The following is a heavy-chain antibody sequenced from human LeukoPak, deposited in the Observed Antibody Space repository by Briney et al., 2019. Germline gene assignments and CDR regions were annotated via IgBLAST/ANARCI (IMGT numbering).Heavy chain of an antibody. CDR3: ARERFYSKPTSPGWTNY. CDR2: IIPKSGGT. Sequence: ASVEVSCKASGYIFNDFYIHWVRQAPGQGLEWMGWIIPKSGGTNYAQKFQGRVTMTTDTSTGTAYMELSRLRYDDTAVYYCARERFYSKPTSPGWTNYWGQGTLVTVSS. J-gene: IGHJ4*02. D-gene: IGHD2/OR15-2a*01. V-gene: IGHV1-2*02. CDR1: GYIFNDFY.